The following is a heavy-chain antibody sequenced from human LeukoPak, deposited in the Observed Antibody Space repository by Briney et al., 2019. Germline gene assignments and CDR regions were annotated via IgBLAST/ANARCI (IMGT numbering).Heavy chain of an antibody. Sequence: PGGSLRLSCAASGFTVSDNYMSWVRQAPGKGLEWVSVMYSGGDTYYADSVKGRFTFSRDISKSTLYLQMNGLRTEDTAMYYCARDAPQVPAAGVLASWGQGTLVTVSS. CDR3: ARDAPQVPAAGVLAS. CDR2: MYSGGDT. D-gene: IGHD6-13*01. J-gene: IGHJ5*02. CDR1: GFTVSDNY. V-gene: IGHV3-53*01.